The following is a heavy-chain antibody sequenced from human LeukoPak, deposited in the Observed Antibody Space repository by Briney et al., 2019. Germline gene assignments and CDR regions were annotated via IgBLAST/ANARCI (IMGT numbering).Heavy chain of an antibody. J-gene: IGHJ4*02. D-gene: IGHD6-13*01. CDR2: ISAYNGNT. CDR1: GYTFTSYG. Sequence: ASVKVSCKASGYTFTSYGISWVRQAPGQGLEWMGWISAYNGNTNYAQKLQGRVTMTTDTSTSTAYMELRSLRSDDTAVYYCARVFPNSSSWYLAYWGQGTLVTVSS. CDR3: ARVFPNSSSWYLAY. V-gene: IGHV1-18*01.